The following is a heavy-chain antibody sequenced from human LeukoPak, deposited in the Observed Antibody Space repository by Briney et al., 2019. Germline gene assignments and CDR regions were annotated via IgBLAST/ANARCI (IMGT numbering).Heavy chain of an antibody. CDR1: GFTFNAFG. J-gene: IGHJ4*02. D-gene: IGHD6-19*01. CDR3: ASIAVAVD. V-gene: IGHV3-30*03. CDR2: ISYDGSNK. Sequence: PGGSLRLSCAASGFTFNAFGMNWVRQAPGKGLEWVAVISYDGSNKYYADSVKGRFTISRDNSKNTLYLQMNSLRAEDTAVYYCASIAVAVDWGQGTLVTVSS.